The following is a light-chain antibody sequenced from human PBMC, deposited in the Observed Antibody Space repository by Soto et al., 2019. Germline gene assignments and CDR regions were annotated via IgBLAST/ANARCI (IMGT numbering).Light chain of an antibody. CDR3: QQYGGSPLYT. Sequence: ELVLTQSPGTLSLSPGESATLSCRSSQSVSSSYLAWYQQKPGQAPRLLIYGASSRATGIPDRISGSGYGTDFTETISRLEPEDCARYYCQQYGGSPLYTFGHGTNLEI. J-gene: IGKJ2*01. CDR1: QSVSSSY. V-gene: IGKV3-20*01. CDR2: GAS.